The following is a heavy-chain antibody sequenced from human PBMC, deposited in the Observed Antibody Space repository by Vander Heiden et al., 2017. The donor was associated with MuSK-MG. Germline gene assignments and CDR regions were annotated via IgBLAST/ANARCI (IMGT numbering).Heavy chain of an antibody. CDR3: ARVSPYYYDSRGSTLDY. D-gene: IGHD3-22*01. J-gene: IGHJ4*02. CDR2: INQSGGN. V-gene: IGHV4-34*01. Sequence: HVQLQQRCAAPSQPSQTLSVACAVSGGSCSRDDWSWFRQPPRKELEWIVAINQSGGNKYNPSLKSRVLISVDTSNNKFSLMLSSVTAADTTVYYCARVSPYYYDSRGSTLDYWGQGTLVTVSS. CDR1: GGSCSRDD.